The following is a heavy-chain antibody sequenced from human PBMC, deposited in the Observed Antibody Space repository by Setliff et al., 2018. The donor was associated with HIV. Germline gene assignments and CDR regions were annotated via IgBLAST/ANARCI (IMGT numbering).Heavy chain of an antibody. D-gene: IGHD5-12*01. V-gene: IGHV4-38-2*01. CDR2: MYHTGST. CDR1: GYSISSGCY. Sequence: PSETLSLTCAVSGYSISSGCYWGWIGQPPGKGLEWIGSMYHTGSTYYSPSLNSRFTISVDTSKNQFSLKLRSVTAADTAVYYCARQPLYNDYDWRSYYFDYWGQGSLVTVSS. J-gene: IGHJ4*02. CDR3: ARQPLYNDYDWRSYYFDY.